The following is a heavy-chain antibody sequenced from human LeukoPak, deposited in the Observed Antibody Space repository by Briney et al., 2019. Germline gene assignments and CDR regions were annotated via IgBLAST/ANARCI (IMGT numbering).Heavy chain of an antibody. CDR3: ARLGYSSSSRSWFDP. CDR1: GYTFTSYG. Sequence: GASVRLSCKASGYTFTSYGISWVRQAPGQGLEWMGWISAYNGNTNYAQKLQGRVTMTTDTSTSTAYMELRSLRSDDTAVYYCARLGYSSSSRSWFDPWGQGTLVTVSS. CDR2: ISAYNGNT. D-gene: IGHD6-6*01. J-gene: IGHJ5*02. V-gene: IGHV1-18*01.